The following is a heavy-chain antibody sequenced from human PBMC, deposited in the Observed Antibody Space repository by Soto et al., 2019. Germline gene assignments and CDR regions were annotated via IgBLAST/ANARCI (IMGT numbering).Heavy chain of an antibody. CDR1: GGTFSSYA. J-gene: IGHJ3*02. D-gene: IGHD3-22*01. V-gene: IGHV1-69*13. CDR3: ASPGPYYYDSSGYDAFDI. CDR2: IIPIFGTA. Sequence: ASVKVSCKASGGTFSSYASSWVRQAPGQGLEWMGGIIPIFGTANYAQKFQGRVTITADESTSTAYMELSSLRSEDTAVYYCASPGPYYYDSSGYDAFDIWGQGTMVTVSS.